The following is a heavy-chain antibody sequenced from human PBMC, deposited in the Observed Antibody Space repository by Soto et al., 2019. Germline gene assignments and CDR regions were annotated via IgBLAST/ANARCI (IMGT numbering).Heavy chain of an antibody. V-gene: IGHV4-39*01. D-gene: IGHD3-10*01. CDR1: GGSISSSSYY. CDR2: IYYSGST. CDR3: ARHRLGEFSRSDAFDI. J-gene: IGHJ3*02. Sequence: SETLSLTCTVSGGSISSSSYYWGWIRHPPGKGLEWIGSIYYSGSTYYNPSLKSRVTISVDTSKNQFSLKLSSVTAADTAVYYCARHRLGEFSRSDAFDIQGPGTMVTVSS.